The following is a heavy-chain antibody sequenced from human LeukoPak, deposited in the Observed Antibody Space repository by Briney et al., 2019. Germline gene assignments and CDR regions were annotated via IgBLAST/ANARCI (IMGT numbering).Heavy chain of an antibody. Sequence: SETLSLTCTVSGGSISSSSYYWGWIRQPPGKGLEWIGYIYYSGSTYYNPSLKSRVTISVDTSKNQFSLKLSSVTAADTAVYYCARVRGGSYWSAFDIWGQGTMVTVSS. CDR3: ARVRGGSYWSAFDI. CDR1: GGSISSSSYY. D-gene: IGHD1-26*01. CDR2: IYYSGST. J-gene: IGHJ3*02. V-gene: IGHV4-39*07.